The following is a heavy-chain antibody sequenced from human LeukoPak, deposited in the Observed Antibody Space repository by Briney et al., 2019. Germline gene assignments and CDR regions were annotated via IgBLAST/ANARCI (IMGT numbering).Heavy chain of an antibody. J-gene: IGHJ4*02. CDR2: INEDGSTT. CDR1: GFTFSSNW. D-gene: IGHD1-26*01. V-gene: IGHV3-74*01. Sequence: GGSLRLSCAASGFTFSSNWMQWVRQAPGKGRVWVSRINEDGSTTNYADSVKGRSTIVRDNAKNTLYLQMNSLRAEDTAVYDCARDLGGRTGHWGQGTLVTVSS. CDR3: ARDLGGRTGH.